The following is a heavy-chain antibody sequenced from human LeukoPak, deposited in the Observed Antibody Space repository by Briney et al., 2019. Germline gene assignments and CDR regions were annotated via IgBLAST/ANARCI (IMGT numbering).Heavy chain of an antibody. CDR2: IYYSGST. J-gene: IGHJ5*02. Sequence: SETLSLTCTVSGGSISSYYWSWIRQPPGKGLEWIGYIYYSGSTNYNPSLKSRVTISVDTSKNQFSLKLSSVTAADTAVYYCAGHGIPDLYCSSTSCYAGNWFDPWGQGTLVTVSS. CDR3: AGHGIPDLYCSSTSCYAGNWFDP. D-gene: IGHD2-2*01. V-gene: IGHV4-59*08. CDR1: GGSISSYY.